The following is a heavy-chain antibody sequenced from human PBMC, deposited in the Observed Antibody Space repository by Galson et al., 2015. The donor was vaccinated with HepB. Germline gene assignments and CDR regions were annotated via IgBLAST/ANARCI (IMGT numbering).Heavy chain of an antibody. CDR2: VNPSSNGA. V-gene: IGHV1-2*02. Sequence: SVKVSCKASGYIFSDYYIHWVRQAPGQGPERMGWVNPSSNGATYAERFEGRVTLTSDTSTNTAYMEMSRLTSADTAVYYCAQDPSQSISYSETSGFHHWGQGTLVTVSS. CDR3: AQDPSQSISYSETSGFHH. J-gene: IGHJ4*02. CDR1: GYIFSDYY. D-gene: IGHD3-22*01.